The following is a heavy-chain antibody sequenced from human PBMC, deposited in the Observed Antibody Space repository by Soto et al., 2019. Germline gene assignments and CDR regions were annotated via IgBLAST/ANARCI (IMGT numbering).Heavy chain of an antibody. CDR1: GGSISSSSYY. J-gene: IGHJ6*02. CDR3: ARHHDFWSGYKIRAYYVMDV. CDR2: IYYSGST. V-gene: IGHV4-39*01. Sequence: LSLTCTVSGGSISSSSYYWGWIRQPPGKGLEWIGSIYYSGSTYYNPSLKSRVTISVDTSKNQFSLKLSSVTAADTAVYYCARHHDFWSGYKIRAYYVMDVWGQGTTVTVSS. D-gene: IGHD3-3*01.